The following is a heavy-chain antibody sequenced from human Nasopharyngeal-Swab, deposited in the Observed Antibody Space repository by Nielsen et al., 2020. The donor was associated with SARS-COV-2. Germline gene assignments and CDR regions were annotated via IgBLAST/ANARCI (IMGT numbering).Heavy chain of an antibody. CDR1: GFTFSAYA. V-gene: IGHV3-23*01. Sequence: GESLQISWAVSGFTFSAYALSWVRQAPGKGLEWVSGISVSGGNTYYADSVAGRFTISRDNSNSRLFLQINSLRAEDTAVYYCARASWGLSVLDRWGQGTLVTVSS. CDR2: ISVSGGNT. D-gene: IGHD3-16*01. CDR3: ARASWGLSVLDR. J-gene: IGHJ5*02.